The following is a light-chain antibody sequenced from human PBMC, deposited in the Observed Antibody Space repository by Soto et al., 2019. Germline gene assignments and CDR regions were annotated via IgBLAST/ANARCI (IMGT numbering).Light chain of an antibody. V-gene: IGKV1-9*01. CDR1: QGISSY. CDR2: AAS. Sequence: DIQLTQSPSFLSASVGDRVTITCRASQGISSYLAWYQQKPGKAPRLLIYAASTLQSGVPSRFSGSGSGTEFTLTISSLQPEDFATYYCQQLNSYQFTFGPGTKVDI. CDR3: QQLNSYQFT. J-gene: IGKJ3*01.